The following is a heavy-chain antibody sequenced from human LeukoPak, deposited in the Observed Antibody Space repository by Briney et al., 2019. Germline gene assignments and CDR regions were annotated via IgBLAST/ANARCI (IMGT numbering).Heavy chain of an antibody. CDR3: ARGPTTVVTRIYYYYYYMDV. CDR1: GYTFTSYD. Sequence: GASVKVSCKDSGYTFTSYDINWVRQATGQGLEWMGWMNPNSGNTGYAQKFQGRATMTRNTSISTAYMELSSLRSEDTAVYYCARGPTTVVTRIYYYYYYMDVWGKGTTVTVSS. D-gene: IGHD4-23*01. CDR2: MNPNSGNT. V-gene: IGHV1-8*01. J-gene: IGHJ6*03.